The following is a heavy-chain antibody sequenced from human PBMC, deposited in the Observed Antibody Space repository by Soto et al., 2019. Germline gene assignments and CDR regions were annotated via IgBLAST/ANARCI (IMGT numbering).Heavy chain of an antibody. CDR3: AKDKGCTSTTCHWNACDI. Sequence: EVQLLESGGGLVQPGGSLRLSCAASGLTFSSYAMSWVRQAPGKGLEWVSAISGSGAVTYYADSVKGRFTISRDNSKNTLYLQMNSLRAEDTAVYYCAKDKGCTSTTCHWNACDIWGQGTMVTVSS. CDR1: GLTFSSYA. D-gene: IGHD2-2*01. J-gene: IGHJ3*02. CDR2: ISGSGAVT. V-gene: IGHV3-23*01.